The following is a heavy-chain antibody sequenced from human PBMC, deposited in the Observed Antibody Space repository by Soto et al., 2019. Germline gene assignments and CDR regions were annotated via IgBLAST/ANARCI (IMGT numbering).Heavy chain of an antibody. CDR1: GGSISSSSYY. D-gene: IGHD5-12*01. CDR3: ARLVATTHYFDY. CDR2: IYYSGST. V-gene: IGHV4-39*01. J-gene: IGHJ4*02. Sequence: QLQLQESGPGLVKPSETLSLTCTVSGGSISSSSYYWGWIRQPPGKGLEGIGSIYYSGSTYYNPSLKSRVTISVDTSKNPFSLKLSSVTAADTAVYYCARLVATTHYFDYWGQGTLVTVSS.